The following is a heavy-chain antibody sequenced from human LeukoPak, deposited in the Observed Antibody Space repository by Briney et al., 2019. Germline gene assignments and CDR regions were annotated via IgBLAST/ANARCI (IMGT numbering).Heavy chain of an antibody. V-gene: IGHV4-39*01. D-gene: IGHD5-24*01. J-gene: IGHJ4*02. CDR3: ARHRSKWLQSSFDY. CDR1: GGSISSSSYY. CDR2: IYYSGST. Sequence: SETLSLTCTVSGGSISSSSYYWDWIRQPPGKGLEWIGSIYYSGSTYYNPSLKSRVTISVDTSKNQFSLKLSSVTAADTAVYYCARHRSKWLQSSFDYWGQGTLVTVSS.